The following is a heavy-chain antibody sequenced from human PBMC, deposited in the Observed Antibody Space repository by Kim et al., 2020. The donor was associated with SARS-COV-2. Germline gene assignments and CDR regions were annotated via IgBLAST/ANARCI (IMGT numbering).Heavy chain of an antibody. D-gene: IGHD6-13*01. V-gene: IGHV1-69*13. CDR1: GGTFSSYA. J-gene: IGHJ4*02. CDR3: ASMAFAAAVGYFDY. Sequence: SVKVSCKASGGTFSSYAISWVRQAPGQGLEWMGGIIPIFGTANYAQKFQGRVTIIADESTSTAYMELSSLRSEDTAVYYCASMAFAAAVGYFDYWGQGTLVTFSS. CDR2: IIPIFGTA.